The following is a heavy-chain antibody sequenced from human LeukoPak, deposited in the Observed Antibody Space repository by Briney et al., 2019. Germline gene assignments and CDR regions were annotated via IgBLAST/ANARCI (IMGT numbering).Heavy chain of an antibody. J-gene: IGHJ4*02. CDR3: ARAGGFWSGDY. CDR2: INSDGSGT. CDR1: GFTFSSDW. Sequence: PGGSLRLSCAASGFTFSSDWMHWVRQAPGKGLVWVSRINSDGSGTSYADSVKGRFTISRDNAKNMLYLQMNSLRAEDTAVYYCARAGGFWSGDYWGQGTLVTASS. V-gene: IGHV3-74*01. D-gene: IGHD3-3*01.